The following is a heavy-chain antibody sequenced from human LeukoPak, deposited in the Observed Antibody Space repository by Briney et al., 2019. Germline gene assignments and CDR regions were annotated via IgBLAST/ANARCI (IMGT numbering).Heavy chain of an antibody. Sequence: ASVKVSCKASGYTFTSYYMHWVRQAPGQGLEWMGIINPSGGSTSYAQKFQGRVTMTRDMSTSTVYMELSSLRSDDTAVYYCARAFYDILTGYYGASWFMYWGQGTLVTVSS. CDR3: ARAFYDILTGYYGASWFMY. J-gene: IGHJ4*02. V-gene: IGHV1-46*01. D-gene: IGHD3-9*01. CDR2: INPSGGST. CDR1: GYTFTSYY.